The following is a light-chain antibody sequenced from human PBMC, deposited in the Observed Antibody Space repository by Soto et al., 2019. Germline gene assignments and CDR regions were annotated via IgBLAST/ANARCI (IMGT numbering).Light chain of an antibody. Sequence: EIVMTQSPATLSVSPGERATLSCRASQSVSGNLAWYQQKPGQAPRLLIYAASTRATGIPARFSGSGSGTEVSLTISSLQSEDFAVYYCRQYNNWPPITFGPGTKVDIK. CDR2: AAS. V-gene: IGKV3-15*01. CDR3: RQYNNWPPIT. CDR1: QSVSGN. J-gene: IGKJ3*01.